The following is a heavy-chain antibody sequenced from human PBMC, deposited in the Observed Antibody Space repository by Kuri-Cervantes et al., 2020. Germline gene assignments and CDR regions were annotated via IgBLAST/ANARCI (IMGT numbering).Heavy chain of an antibody. CDR2: IYYSGST. V-gene: IGHV4-31*02. CDR3: ARDGSLGMDV. D-gene: IGHD1-26*01. J-gene: IGHJ6*02. Sequence: SCAVYGGSFSGYYWSWIRQHPGKGLEWIGYIYYSGSTYYNPSLKSRVTISVDTSKNQFSLKLSSVTAADTAVYYCARDGSLGMDVWGQGTTVTVSS. CDR1: GGSFSGYY.